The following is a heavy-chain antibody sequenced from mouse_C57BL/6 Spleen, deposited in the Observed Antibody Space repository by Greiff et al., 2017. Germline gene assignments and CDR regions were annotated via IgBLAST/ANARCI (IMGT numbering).Heavy chain of an antibody. CDR2: INPNNGGT. CDR3: ARSRDYDGDY. CDR1: GYTFTDYN. Sequence: VQLQQSGPELVKPGASVKMSCKASGYTFTDYNMHWVKQSHGKSLEWIGYINPNNGGTSYNQKFKGKATLTVNKSSSTAYMELRSLTSEESAVYYCARSRDYDGDYWGQGTTLTVSS. J-gene: IGHJ2*01. V-gene: IGHV1-22*01. D-gene: IGHD2-4*01.